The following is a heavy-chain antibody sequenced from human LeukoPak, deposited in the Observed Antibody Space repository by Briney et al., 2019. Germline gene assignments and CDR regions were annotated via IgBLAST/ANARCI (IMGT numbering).Heavy chain of an antibody. Sequence: SVKVSCKASGGTFSSYAISWVRQAPGQGLEWMGRIIPIFGTANYAQKFQGRVTITTDGSTSTAYMELSSLRSEDTAVYYCASSYVSYYDSSGYEVPIDYWGQGTLVTVSS. CDR1: GGTFSSYA. CDR3: ASSYVSYYDSSGYEVPIDY. V-gene: IGHV1-69*05. J-gene: IGHJ4*02. D-gene: IGHD3-22*01. CDR2: IIPIFGTA.